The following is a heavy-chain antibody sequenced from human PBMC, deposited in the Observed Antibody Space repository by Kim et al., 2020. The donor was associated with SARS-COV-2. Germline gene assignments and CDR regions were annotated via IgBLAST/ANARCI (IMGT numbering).Heavy chain of an antibody. D-gene: IGHD1-20*01. V-gene: IGHV1-69*13. CDR3: ARHAQDNPRRSARINWFDP. CDR1: GGTFSSYA. CDR2: IIPIFGTA. J-gene: IGHJ5*02. Sequence: SVKVSCKASGGTFSSYAISWVRQAPGQGLEWMGGIIPIFGTANYAQKFQGRVTITADESTSTAYMELSSLRSEDTAVYYCARHAQDNPRRSARINWFDPWGQGTLVTVSS.